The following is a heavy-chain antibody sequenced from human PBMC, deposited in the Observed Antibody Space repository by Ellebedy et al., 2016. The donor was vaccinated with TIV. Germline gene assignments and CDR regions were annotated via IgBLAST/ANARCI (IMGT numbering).Heavy chain of an antibody. CDR2: ISGSSGST. D-gene: IGHD6-6*01. CDR3: AKDGSSGGYYMDV. V-gene: IGHV3-23*01. Sequence: GESLKISXAASGFTFSSYAMSWVRQAPGKGLEWVSTISGSSGSTYYADSVKGRFTISRDNSKNALYLQMNSLRAEDTAVYYCAKDGSSGGYYMDVWGKGTTVTVSS. J-gene: IGHJ6*03. CDR1: GFTFSSYA.